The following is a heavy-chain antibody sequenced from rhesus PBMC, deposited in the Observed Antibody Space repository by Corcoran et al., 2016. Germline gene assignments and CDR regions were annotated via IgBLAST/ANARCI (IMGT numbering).Heavy chain of an antibody. D-gene: IGHD4-23*01. CDR2: ISGIGGST. CDR1: GGSISSNY. Sequence: QLQLQESGPGLVKPSETLSLTCAVSGGSISSNYWSWIRQPPGKGLEWIGRISGIGGSTDYNPSLKSRVTMSTDTSKNQFSLKLSSVTTADTAVYYCARYSNYYGLDSWGQGVVVTVSS. J-gene: IGHJ6*01. V-gene: IGHV4-173*01. CDR3: ARYSNYYGLDS.